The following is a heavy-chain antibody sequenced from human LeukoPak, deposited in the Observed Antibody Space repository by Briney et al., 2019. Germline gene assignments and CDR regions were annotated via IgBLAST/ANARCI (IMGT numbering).Heavy chain of an antibody. J-gene: IGHJ5*02. CDR2: IYYSGST. CDR1: GGSISSYY. D-gene: IGHD6-13*01. V-gene: IGHV4-59*01. CDR3: ARDPGRSSSWYPGLGSYWFDP. Sequence: SETLSLTCTVSGGSISSYYWSWIPQPPGKGLEWIGYIYYSGSTNYNPSLKSRVTISVDTSKNQFSLKLSSVTAADTAVYYCARDPGRSSSWYPGLGSYWFDPWGQGTLVTVSS.